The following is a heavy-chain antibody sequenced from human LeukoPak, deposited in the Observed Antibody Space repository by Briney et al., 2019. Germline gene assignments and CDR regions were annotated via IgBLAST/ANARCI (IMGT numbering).Heavy chain of an antibody. Sequence: GGSLRLSCAASGFTFSSYGMHWVRQAPGKGLEWVAVIWYDGSNKYYADSVKGRFTISRDNSKNTLYLQMNSLRAEDTAVYYCASDYYYGSGSYLAPRVMDVWGQGTTVTVSS. CDR1: GFTFSSYG. CDR2: IWYDGSNK. D-gene: IGHD3-10*01. V-gene: IGHV3-33*01. J-gene: IGHJ6*02. CDR3: ASDYYYGSGSYLAPRVMDV.